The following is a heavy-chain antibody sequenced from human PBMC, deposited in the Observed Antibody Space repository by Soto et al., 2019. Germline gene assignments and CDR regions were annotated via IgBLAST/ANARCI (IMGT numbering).Heavy chain of an antibody. CDR2: IYYSGST. D-gene: IGHD2-21*02. J-gene: IGHJ4*02. Sequence: SETLSLTCTVSGGSITSGDYYWSWIRQPPGKGLEWIGYIYYSGSTYYNPSLRGRVTISVDTSKNQFSLKLYSVTAADTAVYYCTRLYCGGDCDFDSWGQGTLVTVSS. V-gene: IGHV4-30-4*01. CDR3: TRLYCGGDCDFDS. CDR1: GGSITSGDYY.